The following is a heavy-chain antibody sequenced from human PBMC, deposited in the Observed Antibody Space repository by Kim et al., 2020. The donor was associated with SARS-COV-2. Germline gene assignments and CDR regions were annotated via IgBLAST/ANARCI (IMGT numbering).Heavy chain of an antibody. CDR2: IKSKTDGGTP. CDR3: TTIGGWERLLGSFDD. J-gene: IGHJ4*02. V-gene: IGHV3-15*01. Sequence: GGSLRLSCAASGFTFKDAWMNWVRQAPGKGLEWLGRIKSKTDGGTPDYAAPVKGRFSISSDDSTKMLYLQINSLKIEDTAVYYCTTIGGWERLLGSFDDWGQGTLVTVSS. CDR1: GFTFKDAW. D-gene: IGHD1-26*01.